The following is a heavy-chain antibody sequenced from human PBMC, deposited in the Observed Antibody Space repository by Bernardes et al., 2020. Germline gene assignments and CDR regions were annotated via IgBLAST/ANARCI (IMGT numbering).Heavy chain of an antibody. CDR2: ISANNGDT. D-gene: IGHD1-7*01. J-gene: IGHJ4*02. Sequence: ASVKVSCKASGYTFASSGISWVRQAPGQGLEWMGWISANNGDTKYAQNLQGRVTMTTDTSTSTAYMVLGSLRSDDTAVYYCARGRNWNYALDYWGQGTQVTVSS. CDR3: ARGRNWNYALDY. CDR1: GYTFASSG. V-gene: IGHV1-18*01.